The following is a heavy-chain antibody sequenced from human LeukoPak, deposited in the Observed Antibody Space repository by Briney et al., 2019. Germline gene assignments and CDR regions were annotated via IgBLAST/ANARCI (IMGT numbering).Heavy chain of an antibody. J-gene: IGHJ4*02. D-gene: IGHD6-13*01. V-gene: IGHV4-61*02. CDR2: TYSSGSS. Sequence: SETLSLTCTVSGDSIITGSYYWSWIRQPAGKGLDWVGRTYSSGSSNYNPSLKSRVTISVDTSKNQFSLKLTSVTAADTAVYYCARCYSRTDYFDYWGQGTLVTVSS. CDR1: GDSIITGSYY. CDR3: ARCYSRTDYFDY.